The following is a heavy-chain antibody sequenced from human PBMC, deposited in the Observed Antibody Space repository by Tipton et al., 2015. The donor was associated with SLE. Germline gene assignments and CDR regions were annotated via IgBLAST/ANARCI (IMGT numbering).Heavy chain of an antibody. Sequence: SLRLSCAASGFTFSSYAMSWVRQAPGKGLEWVAAISGSGGSTYYADPMKGRFTIPRDNPQKTPFLQMNSLKAEDTAVYYRAKDRRQQMIPRYIDYWGQGTLVTVSS. CDR1: GFTFSSYA. V-gene: IGHV3-23*01. CDR3: AKDRRQQMIPRYIDY. CDR2: ISGSGGST. J-gene: IGHJ4*02. D-gene: IGHD6-13*01.